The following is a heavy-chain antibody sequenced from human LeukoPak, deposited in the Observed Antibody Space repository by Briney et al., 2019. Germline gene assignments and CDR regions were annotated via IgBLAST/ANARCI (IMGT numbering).Heavy chain of an antibody. J-gene: IGHJ4*02. CDR3: GRDPAAVPPGF. CDR2: IYYSGST. D-gene: IGHD2-2*01. CDR1: GGSISSSSYY. Sequence: PSETLSLTCTVSGGSISSSSYYWGWIRQPPGKGLEWIGSIYYSGSTYYNPSLKSRVTISLDMSKNQFSLNLTSVTAADTAVYYCGRDPAAVPPGFWGQGTLVTVSS. V-gene: IGHV4-39*07.